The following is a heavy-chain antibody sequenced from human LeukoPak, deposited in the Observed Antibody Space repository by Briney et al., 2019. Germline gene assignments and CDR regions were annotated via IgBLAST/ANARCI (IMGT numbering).Heavy chain of an antibody. CDR3: ARESSLYGSGSYDY. Sequence: GGSLRLSCAASGFTFSSYWMSWVRQAPGKGLEWVANIKQDGSERYYVDSVKGRFTIPRDNAKNSLYLQMNSLRAEDTAVYYCARESSLYGSGSYDYWGQGTLVTVSS. V-gene: IGHV3-7*01. CDR1: GFTFSSYW. J-gene: IGHJ4*02. CDR2: IKQDGSER. D-gene: IGHD3-10*01.